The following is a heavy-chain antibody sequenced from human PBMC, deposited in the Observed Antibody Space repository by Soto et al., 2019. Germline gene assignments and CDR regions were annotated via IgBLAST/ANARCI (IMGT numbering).Heavy chain of an antibody. CDR3: ARERAMIAAAFFGMDV. D-gene: IGHD6-13*01. J-gene: IGHJ6*02. Sequence: ASVKVSCKASGYTFTSYYMHWVRQAPGQGLEWMGIINPSGGSTSYAQKFQGRVTMTRDTSTSTVYMELSSLRSEDTAVYYCARERAMIAAAFFGMDVWGQGTTVTVSS. V-gene: IGHV1-46*01. CDR2: INPSGGST. CDR1: GYTFTSYY.